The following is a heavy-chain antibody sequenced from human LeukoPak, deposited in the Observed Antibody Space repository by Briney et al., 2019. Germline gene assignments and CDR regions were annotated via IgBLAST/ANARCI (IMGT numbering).Heavy chain of an antibody. CDR1: GVSISSYY. Sequence: PSETLSLTCTVSGVSISSYYWSWIRQPPGKGLEWLGYIYYSGSTNYNPSLKSRVTISVDTSKNQFSLKLSSVTAADTAVYYCARDPYSSSWYGGWFDPWGQGTLVTVSS. D-gene: IGHD6-13*01. CDR2: IYYSGST. V-gene: IGHV4-59*01. CDR3: ARDPYSSSWYGGWFDP. J-gene: IGHJ5*02.